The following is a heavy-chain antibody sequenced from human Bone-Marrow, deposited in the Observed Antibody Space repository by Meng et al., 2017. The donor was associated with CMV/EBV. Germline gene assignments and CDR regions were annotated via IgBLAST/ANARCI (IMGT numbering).Heavy chain of an antibody. CDR1: GFTFSNAW. D-gene: IGHD3-3*01. CDR3: AREGSYDFWSGYFNRDALDI. CDR2: ISYDGSNK. J-gene: IGHJ3*02. V-gene: IGHV3-30-3*01. Sequence: GESLKISCAASGFTFSNAWMSWVRQAPGKGLEWVAVISYDGSNKYYADSVKGRFTISRDNSKNTLYLQMNSLRAEDTAVYYCAREGSYDFWSGYFNRDALDIWGQGKRVT.